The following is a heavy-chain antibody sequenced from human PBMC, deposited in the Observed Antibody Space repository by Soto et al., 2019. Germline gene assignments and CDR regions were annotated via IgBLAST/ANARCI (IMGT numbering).Heavy chain of an antibody. D-gene: IGHD2-2*01. Sequence: GGSLRLSCAASGFTFTNAGMNWVRQAPGKGLEWVGRIKSKTNGGTTDYATPVKGRFTISRDDSKNILYLQMNSLKTEDTAVYYCAKARCSTTNCYVPDYWGQGTLVTVSS. V-gene: IGHV3-15*01. J-gene: IGHJ4*02. CDR2: IKSKTNGGTT. CDR3: AKARCSTTNCYVPDY. CDR1: GFTFTNAG.